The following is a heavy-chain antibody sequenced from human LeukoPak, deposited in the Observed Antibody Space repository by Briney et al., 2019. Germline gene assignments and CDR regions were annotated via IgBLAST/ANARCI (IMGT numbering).Heavy chain of an antibody. CDR1: GGSFSGYY. J-gene: IGHJ4*02. D-gene: IGHD3-3*01. V-gene: IGHV4-34*01. CDR3: ARDNYDFWSGKENYFDY. Sequence: KPSETLSLTCAVYGGSFSGYYWSWIRQPPGKGLEWIGEINHSGSTNYNPSLKGRVTISVDTSKNQFSLKLSSVTAADTAVYYCARDNYDFWSGKENYFDYWGQGTLVTVSS. CDR2: INHSGST.